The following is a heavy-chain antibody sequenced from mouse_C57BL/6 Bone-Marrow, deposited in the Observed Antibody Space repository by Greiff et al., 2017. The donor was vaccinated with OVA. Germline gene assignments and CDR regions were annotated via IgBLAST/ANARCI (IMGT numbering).Heavy chain of an antibody. Sequence: VQLKQSGAELVRPGASVKLSCTASGFNIKDDYMHWVKQRPEQGLEWIGWIDPENGDTEYASQFQGKATITADPSSNTAYLQLSSLTSEDTAVYYCTTSYYGAYWGQGTLVTVSA. V-gene: IGHV14-4*01. D-gene: IGHD1-1*01. CDR2: IDPENGDT. CDR3: TTSYYGAY. J-gene: IGHJ3*01. CDR1: GFNIKDDY.